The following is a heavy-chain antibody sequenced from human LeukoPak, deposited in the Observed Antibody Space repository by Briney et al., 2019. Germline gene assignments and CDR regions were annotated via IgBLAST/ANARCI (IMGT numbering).Heavy chain of an antibody. CDR2: IYYSGST. Sequence: SETLSLTCTVSGGTISSSYWSWIRQPPGKGLEWIGYIYYSGSTNYNSSLKSRVTISLDTSKNQFSLKLSSVTAADTAVYYCVRSWRYCSSTACYTSFVYWGQGTLVTVSS. V-gene: IGHV4-59*01. CDR3: VRSWRYCSSTACYTSFVY. J-gene: IGHJ4*02. CDR1: GGTISSSY. D-gene: IGHD2-2*02.